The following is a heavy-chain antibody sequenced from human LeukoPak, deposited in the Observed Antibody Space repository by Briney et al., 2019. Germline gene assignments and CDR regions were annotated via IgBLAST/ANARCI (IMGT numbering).Heavy chain of an antibody. D-gene: IGHD1-7*01. J-gene: IGHJ5*02. CDR3: ARKGGKWNYEENWFDP. CDR1: GYTFTSYG. CDR2: IIPIFGTA. Sequence: GASVKVSCKASGYTFTSYGISWVRQAPGQGLEWMGGIIPIFGTANYAQKFQGRVTITADKSTSTAYMELSSLRSEDTAVYYCARKGGKWNYEENWFDPWGQGTLVTVSS. V-gene: IGHV1-69*06.